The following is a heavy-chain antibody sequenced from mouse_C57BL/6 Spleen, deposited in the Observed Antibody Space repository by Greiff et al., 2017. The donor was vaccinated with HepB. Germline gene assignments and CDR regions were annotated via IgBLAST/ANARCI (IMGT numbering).Heavy chain of an antibody. V-gene: IGHV1-82*01. J-gene: IGHJ4*01. Sequence: VQLQQSGPELVKPGASVKISCKASGYAFSSSWMNWVKQRPGKGLEWIGRIYPGDGDTNYNGKFKGKATLTADKSSSTAYMQLSSLTSEDSAVYCCARRPYGNYAMDYWGQGTSVTVSS. D-gene: IGHD1-1*01. CDR1: GYAFSSSW. CDR3: ARRPYGNYAMDY. CDR2: IYPGDGDT.